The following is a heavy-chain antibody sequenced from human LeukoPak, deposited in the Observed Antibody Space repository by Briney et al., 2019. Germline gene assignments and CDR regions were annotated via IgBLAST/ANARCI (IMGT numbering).Heavy chain of an antibody. Sequence: GGSLRLSCAASGFTVSSNYMSWVRQAPGKGLEWVSVIYSGGSTYYADSVKGRFTISRDNSKNTLYLQMNSLRAEDTAVYYCASAILGYCSSTSCYDPQVDYWGQGTLVTVSS. CDR3: ASAILGYCSSTSCYDPQVDY. V-gene: IGHV3-66*01. J-gene: IGHJ4*02. CDR1: GFTVSSNY. D-gene: IGHD2-2*01. CDR2: IYSGGST.